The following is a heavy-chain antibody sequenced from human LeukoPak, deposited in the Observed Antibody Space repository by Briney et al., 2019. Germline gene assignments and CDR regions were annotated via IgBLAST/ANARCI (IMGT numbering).Heavy chain of an antibody. Sequence: SETLSLTCAVSGGSISSSNWWSWVRQPPGKGLEWIGEIYHSGSTNYNPSLKSRVTISVDKSKNQFLLKLTSVTAADTAVYYCVSGTTVTNFAYWGQGTLVTVSS. CDR1: GGSISSSNW. CDR2: IYHSGST. D-gene: IGHD4-17*01. J-gene: IGHJ4*02. CDR3: VSGTTVTNFAY. V-gene: IGHV4-4*02.